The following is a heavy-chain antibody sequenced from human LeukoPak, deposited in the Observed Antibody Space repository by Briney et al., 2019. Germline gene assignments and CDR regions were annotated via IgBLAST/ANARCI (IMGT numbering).Heavy chain of an antibody. CDR1: GFTFSSYG. J-gene: IGHJ6*02. D-gene: IGHD6-19*01. Sequence: GGSLRLSCAASGFTFSSYGMHWVRQAPGKGLEWVAVISYDGSNKYYADSVKGRFTISRENSKNTLYLQMNSLRAEDTAVYYCAKDLYSSGWYRGYYYYGMDVWGQGTTVTVSS. CDR2: ISYDGSNK. CDR3: AKDLYSSGWYRGYYYYGMDV. V-gene: IGHV3-30*18.